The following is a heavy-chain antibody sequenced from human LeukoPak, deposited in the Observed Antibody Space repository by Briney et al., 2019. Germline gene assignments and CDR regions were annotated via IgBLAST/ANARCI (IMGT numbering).Heavy chain of an antibody. V-gene: IGHV4-34*01. Sequence: SETLSLTCAVYGGSFSGYYWSWIRQPPGKWLEWIGEINHSGSTNYNPSLKSRVTISVDTSKNQFSLKLSSVTAADTAVYYCARLRSSSWYYYYYYMDVWGKGTTVTISS. J-gene: IGHJ6*03. CDR3: ARLRSSSWYYYYYYMDV. CDR1: GGSFSGYY. D-gene: IGHD6-13*01. CDR2: INHSGST.